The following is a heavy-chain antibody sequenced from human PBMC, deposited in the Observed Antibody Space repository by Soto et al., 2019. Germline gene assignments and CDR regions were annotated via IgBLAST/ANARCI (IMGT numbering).Heavy chain of an antibody. Sequence: ESLKICWSGAGDKCGDYGGSWLRQVPGKGLEWMGRIHPGDSDTRYSPSFQGQVTISADKSISTAYLQWSSLKASDTAMYYCARRYSNGYFDYSGQGTLVTVSS. CDR2: IHPGDSDT. CDR1: GDKCGDYG. CDR3: ARRYSNGYFDY. V-gene: IGHV5-51*01. J-gene: IGHJ4*02. D-gene: IGHD5-18*01.